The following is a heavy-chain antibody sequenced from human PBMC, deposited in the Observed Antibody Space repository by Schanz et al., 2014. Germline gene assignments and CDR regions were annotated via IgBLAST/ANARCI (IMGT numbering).Heavy chain of an antibody. D-gene: IGHD3-10*01. V-gene: IGHV3-30*03. CDR3: ARGGFGEVSYFDY. J-gene: IGHJ4*02. CDR2: VSSDGNND. CDR1: GFTFSTHA. Sequence: VQLVESGGGVVQPGRSLRLSCAASGFTFSTHAMHWVRQAPGKGLEWVALVSSDGNNDYYTDSVKGRFTISRDNSKNTVHLQMNSLRAEDTAVYYCARGGFGEVSYFDYWGQGTLVTVSS.